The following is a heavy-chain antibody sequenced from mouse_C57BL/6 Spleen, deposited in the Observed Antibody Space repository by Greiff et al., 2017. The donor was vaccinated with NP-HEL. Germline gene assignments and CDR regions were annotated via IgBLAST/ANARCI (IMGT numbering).Heavy chain of an antibody. D-gene: IGHD2-4*01. CDR1: GFTFSSYA. J-gene: IGHJ3*01. CDR2: ISDGGSYT. V-gene: IGHV5-4*03. Sequence: DVKLVASGGGLVKPGGSLKLSCAASGFTFSSYAMSWVRQTPEKRLEWVATISDGGSYTYYPDNVKGRFTISRDNAKNNLYLQMSHLKSEDTAMYYCARSTMITGFAYWGQGTLVTVSA. CDR3: ARSTMITGFAY.